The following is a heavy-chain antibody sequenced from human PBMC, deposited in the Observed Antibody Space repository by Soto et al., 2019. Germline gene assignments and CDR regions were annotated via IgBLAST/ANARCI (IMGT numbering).Heavy chain of an antibody. CDR3: ARGRFLDY. CDR2: IYYSGST. D-gene: IGHD3-3*01. V-gene: IGHV4-30-4*01. Sequence: SETLSLTCTVSGASISNGYCYWTWIRQFPGKGLEWIGYIYYSGSTYYNPSLQSRITMSLDMSKNQYSLTLNSVTAADTAIYYCARGRFLDYWGQGALVTVSS. J-gene: IGHJ4*02. CDR1: GASISNGYCY.